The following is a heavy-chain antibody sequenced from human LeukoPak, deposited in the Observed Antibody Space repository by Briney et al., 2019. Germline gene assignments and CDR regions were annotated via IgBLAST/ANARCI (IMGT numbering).Heavy chain of an antibody. J-gene: IGHJ4*02. CDR1: GGSISSNIHY. D-gene: IGHD6-6*01. CDR2: IYYSGST. Sequence: SETLSLTCTVSGGSISSNIHYWGWIRQPPGKGLEWIGSIYYSGSTYYNSSLKSRATISVDTSKNQFSLKLSSVTAADTAVYYCARRGSSSSTLDYYFDYWGQGTLVTVSS. CDR3: ARRGSSSSTLDYYFDY. V-gene: IGHV4-39*01.